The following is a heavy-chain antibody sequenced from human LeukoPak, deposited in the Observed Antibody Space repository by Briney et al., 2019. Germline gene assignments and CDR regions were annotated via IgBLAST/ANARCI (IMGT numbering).Heavy chain of an antibody. J-gene: IGHJ4*02. CDR3: ARDPEGTVVQWYFDY. CDR2: MSYDGSDI. D-gene: IGHD4-23*01. Sequence: PGRSLRLSCAASGFTFNTYAMHWVRQAPGKGLEWVAVMSYDGSDIHYADSVKGRFTISRDNSKNTLYLEMNSLRGEDTAVYYCARDPEGTVVQWYFDYWGQGTLVTVSS. V-gene: IGHV3-30-3*01. CDR1: GFTFNTYA.